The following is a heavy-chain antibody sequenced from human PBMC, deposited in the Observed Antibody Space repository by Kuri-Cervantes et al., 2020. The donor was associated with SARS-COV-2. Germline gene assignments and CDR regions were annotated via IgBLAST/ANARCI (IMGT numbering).Heavy chain of an antibody. J-gene: IGHJ6*03. CDR2: INRSGST. D-gene: IGHD3-3*01. Sequence: SETLSLTCDVYGGSFSGYKWNWIRQSPGKGLEWIGEINRSGSTNYNPSLKSRVTISVDTSKNQFSLKLSSVTAADTAVYYCARITIFGVVIIYYYMDVWGKGTTVTVSS. V-gene: IGHV4-34*01. CDR1: GGSFSGYK. CDR3: ARITIFGVVIIYYYMDV.